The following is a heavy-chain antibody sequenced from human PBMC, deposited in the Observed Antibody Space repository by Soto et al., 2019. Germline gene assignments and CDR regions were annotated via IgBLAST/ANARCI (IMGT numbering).Heavy chain of an antibody. CDR2: ISAYNGNT. CDR3: ARLPPGVPAAKVPPDWFDP. J-gene: IGHJ5*02. CDR1: GYTFTSYG. V-gene: IGHV1-18*04. Sequence: VASVKVSCKASGYTFTSYGISWVRQAPGQGLEWMGWISAYNGNTNYAQKLQGRVTMTTDTSTSTAYMELRSLRSDDTAVYYCARLPPGVPAAKVPPDWFDPWGQGTLVTVSS. D-gene: IGHD2-2*01.